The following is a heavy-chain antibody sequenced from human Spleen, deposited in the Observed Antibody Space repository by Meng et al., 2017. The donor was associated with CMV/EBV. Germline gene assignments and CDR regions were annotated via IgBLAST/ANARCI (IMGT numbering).Heavy chain of an antibody. CDR3: AREVEALRGWLDP. Sequence: GESLKISCAVSEFSVTDNYMSWVRQAPGRGLEWVSVIYSDESGGSTYYADSVKGRFIISRDNAKNTLYLQMSSLTDDDTAVYHCAREVEALRGWLDPWGHGTLVTVSS. D-gene: IGHD2-15*01. CDR2: IYSDESGGST. CDR1: EFSVTDNY. J-gene: IGHJ5*02. V-gene: IGHV3-66*01.